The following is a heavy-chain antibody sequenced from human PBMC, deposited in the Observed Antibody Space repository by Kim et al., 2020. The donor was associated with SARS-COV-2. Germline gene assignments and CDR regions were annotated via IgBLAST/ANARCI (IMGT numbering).Heavy chain of an antibody. D-gene: IGHD1-26*01. CDR2: IYSGGST. Sequence: GGSLRLSCAAYAFNVGNNYMTWVRQAPGKGLEWVARIYSGGSTNFADSVKGRFTLSRDNSMNTLYPQINNLRTDDTAVYFCGTSPSVGFWGQGTLVTVSS. V-gene: IGHV3-53*01. CDR1: AFNVGNNY. CDR3: GTSPSVGF. J-gene: IGHJ4*02.